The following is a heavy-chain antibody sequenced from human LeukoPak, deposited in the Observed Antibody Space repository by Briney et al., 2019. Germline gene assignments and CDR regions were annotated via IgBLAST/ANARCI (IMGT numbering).Heavy chain of an antibody. D-gene: IGHD2-21*02. CDR1: GFTFSSYA. V-gene: IGHV3-23*01. Sequence: GGSLRLSCAASGFTFSSYAMSWVRQAPGKGLEWVSAISGSGGGTYYADSVKGRFTISRDNSKNTLYLQMNSLRAEDTAVYYCAKDYSTDIVVVTAPDAFDIWGQGTMVTVSS. CDR2: ISGSGGGT. J-gene: IGHJ3*02. CDR3: AKDYSTDIVVVTAPDAFDI.